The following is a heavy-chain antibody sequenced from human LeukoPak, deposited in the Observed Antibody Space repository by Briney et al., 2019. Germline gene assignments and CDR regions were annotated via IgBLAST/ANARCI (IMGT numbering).Heavy chain of an antibody. V-gene: IGHV3-7*01. Sequence: TGGSLRLSCEVSGFTFTDYWMNWVRQAPGKGPEWVASIRQDGSEKTYVDSVKGRFTISRDNTKNSLSLQLNGLRAEDTAVYYCARDGTAAGLYLDLWGQGTLVTVSS. D-gene: IGHD6-13*01. CDR2: IRQDGSEK. J-gene: IGHJ4*01. CDR3: ARDGTAAGLYLDL. CDR1: GFTFTDYW.